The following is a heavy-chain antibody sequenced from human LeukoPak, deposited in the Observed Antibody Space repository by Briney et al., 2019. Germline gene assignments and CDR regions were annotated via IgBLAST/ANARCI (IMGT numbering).Heavy chain of an antibody. CDR1: GFTFNNYA. Sequence: GGSLRLSCAASGFTFNNYAMHWVRQAPGKGLEWVAFISYAGINKYYADSVKGRFTISRDNSKNTLYLQMNSLRAEDTAVYYCAREPERTKNNYGRWGFDYWGQGTLVTVSS. CDR3: AREPERTKNNYGRWGFDY. J-gene: IGHJ4*02. D-gene: IGHD5-24*01. CDR2: ISYAGINK. V-gene: IGHV3-30-3*01.